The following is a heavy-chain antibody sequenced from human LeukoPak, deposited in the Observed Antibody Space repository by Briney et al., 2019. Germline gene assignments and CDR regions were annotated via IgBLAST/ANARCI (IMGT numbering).Heavy chain of an antibody. CDR2: IYSDGSI. D-gene: IGHD6-13*01. CDR3: ARGPAASGYFDY. Sequence: SETLSLTCTVSGGSISGHYWSWLRQPAGKGLEWIGHIYSDGSINYSPSLKSRVTMSVDTSKNQFSLKLYSVTAVDTAVFYCARGPAASGYFDYWDQGTLVTVSS. CDR1: GGSISGHY. J-gene: IGHJ4*02. V-gene: IGHV4-4*07.